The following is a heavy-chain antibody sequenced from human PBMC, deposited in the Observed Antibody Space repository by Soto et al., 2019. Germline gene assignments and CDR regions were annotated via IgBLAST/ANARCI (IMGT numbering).Heavy chain of an antibody. Sequence: GGSLRLSCAASGFTFSTYGMHWVRQAPGKGLEWVAVMWYDGSHKYYADSVKGRFTISRDNSNNTLYLQMNSLRAEDTAVYYYARGVYSNYNAMDVWGQGTTVTVSS. D-gene: IGHD4-4*01. CDR3: ARGVYSNYNAMDV. J-gene: IGHJ6*02. V-gene: IGHV3-33*01. CDR2: MWYDGSHK. CDR1: GFTFSTYG.